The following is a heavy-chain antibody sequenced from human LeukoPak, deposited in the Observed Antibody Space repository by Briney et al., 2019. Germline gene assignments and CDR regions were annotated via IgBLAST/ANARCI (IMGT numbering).Heavy chain of an antibody. CDR1: GGSISSYY. D-gene: IGHD6-13*01. J-gene: IGHJ5*02. CDR3: ARDEAAAGTVWFDP. Sequence: SETLSLTCTVSGGSISSYYWSWIRQPAGKGLEWIGRIYTSGSTNYNPSLKSRVTMSVDTSKNQFSLKLSSVTAADTAVYYCARDEAAAGTVWFDPWGQGTLVTVSS. CDR2: IYTSGST. V-gene: IGHV4-4*07.